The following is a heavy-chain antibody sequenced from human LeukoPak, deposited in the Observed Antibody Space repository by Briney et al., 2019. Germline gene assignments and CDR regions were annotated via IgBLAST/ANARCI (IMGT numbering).Heavy chain of an antibody. CDR1: GGSITSGGYY. J-gene: IGHJ5*02. V-gene: IGHV4-31*03. CDR3: ARDSSDWFDP. CDR2: IYYSGST. Sequence: SETLSLTCTDSGGSITSGGYYCSWIRQHPGKGLEWIGYIYYSGSTYYNPSLKSRVTISVDTSKNQFSLKLTSVTAADTAVYYCARDSSDWFDPWGQGTLVTVSS. D-gene: IGHD2-2*01.